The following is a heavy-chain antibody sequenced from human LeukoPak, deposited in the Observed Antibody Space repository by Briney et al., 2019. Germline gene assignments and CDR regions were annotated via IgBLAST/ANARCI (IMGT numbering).Heavy chain of an antibody. D-gene: IGHD3-10*01. V-gene: IGHV1-69*13. J-gene: IGHJ6*03. CDR1: GYTFTGYY. CDR2: MIPIFGTA. Sequence: GASVKVSCKASGYTFTGYYIHWVRQAPGQGLEWMGGMIPIFGTANYAQNFQDRVTITADESTSTAYMELSSLRSEDTAVYYCATSYYYGSGTYDDYYVDVWGQGTTVTVSS. CDR3: ATSYYYGSGTYDDYYVDV.